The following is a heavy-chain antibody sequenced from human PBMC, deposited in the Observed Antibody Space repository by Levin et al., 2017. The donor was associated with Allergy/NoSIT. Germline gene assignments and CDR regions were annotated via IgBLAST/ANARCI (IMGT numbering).Heavy chain of an antibody. Sequence: LSLTCAASGFTFSSYGMHWVRQAPGKGLEWVAVISYDGSNKYYADSVKGRFTISRDNSKNTLYLQMNSLRAEDTAVYYCAKDRYGSGKNAFDIWGQGTMVTVSS. CDR1: GFTFSSYG. J-gene: IGHJ3*02. D-gene: IGHD3-10*01. V-gene: IGHV3-30*18. CDR3: AKDRYGSGKNAFDI. CDR2: ISYDGSNK.